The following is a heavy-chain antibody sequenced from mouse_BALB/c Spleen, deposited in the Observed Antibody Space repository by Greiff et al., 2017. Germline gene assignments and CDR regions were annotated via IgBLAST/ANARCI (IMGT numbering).Heavy chain of an antibody. CDR3: ARGGNQFAY. J-gene: IGHJ3*01. D-gene: IGHD2-1*01. V-gene: IGHV3-2*02. CDR1: GYSITSDYA. CDR2: ISYSGST. Sequence: EVKLMESGPGLVKPSQSLSLTCTVTGYSITSDYAWNWIRQFPGNKLGWMGYISYSGSTIYNPSLKSRISITRDTSKNQFFLQLNSVTTEDTATYYCARGGNQFAYWGQGTLVTVSA.